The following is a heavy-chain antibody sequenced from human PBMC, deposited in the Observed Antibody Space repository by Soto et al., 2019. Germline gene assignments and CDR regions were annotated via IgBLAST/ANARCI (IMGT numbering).Heavy chain of an antibody. Sequence: GAPGKGSSEGPWNTPTDNFIEWGLQAPGQRLEWMGVINPSDGSTASAQNFQGRVTMTRDTSTSTVYMELSSLKSEDTAVYSCARDQVFCTGGSCYPSDHWGQGTLVTVSS. CDR1: WNTPTDNF. D-gene: IGHD2-15*01. J-gene: IGHJ4*02. CDR3: ARDQVFCTGGSCYPSDH. CDR2: INPSDGST. V-gene: IGHV1-46*03.